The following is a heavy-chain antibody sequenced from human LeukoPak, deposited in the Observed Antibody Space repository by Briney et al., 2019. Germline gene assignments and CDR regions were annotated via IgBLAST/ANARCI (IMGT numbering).Heavy chain of an antibody. CDR1: GGSISSYY. J-gene: IGHJ4*02. D-gene: IGHD1-26*01. CDR3: ARDVSGSYYSDY. V-gene: IGHV4-59*01. CDR2: IYYSGST. Sequence: KPSETLSLTCTVSGGSISSYYWSWIRQPPGKGLEWIGYIYYSGSTNYNPSLKSRVTISVDTSKNQFSLKLSSVTAADTAVYYCARDVSGSYYSDYWGQGTLVTVSS.